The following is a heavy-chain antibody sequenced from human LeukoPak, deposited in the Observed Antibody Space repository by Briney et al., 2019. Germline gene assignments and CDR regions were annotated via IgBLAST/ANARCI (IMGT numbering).Heavy chain of an antibody. D-gene: IGHD4-23*01. Sequence: SETLSLTCTVSGGSISSYYWSWIRQPPGKGLEWIGYIYYSGSTNYNPSLKSRVTISVDTSKNQFSLKLSSVTAADTAVYYCARNHGGNSLTGIDYWGQGTLVTVSS. CDR3: ARNHGGNSLTGIDY. V-gene: IGHV4-59*01. CDR1: GGSISSYY. J-gene: IGHJ4*02. CDR2: IYYSGST.